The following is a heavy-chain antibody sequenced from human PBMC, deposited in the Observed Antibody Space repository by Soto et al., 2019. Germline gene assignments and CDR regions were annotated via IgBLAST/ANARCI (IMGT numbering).Heavy chain of an antibody. CDR3: ARADRFLEWQIEY. CDR1: ADSISNYY. CDR2: IYYSGST. D-gene: IGHD3-3*01. J-gene: IGHJ4*02. V-gene: IGHV4-59*01. Sequence: SETLSLSCTVSADSISNYYWSWIRQPPGKGLEWIGYIYYSGSTNYNPSLKSRVTISVDTSKNQFSLKLSSVTAADTAVYYCARADRFLEWQIEYWGQGTLVTVSS.